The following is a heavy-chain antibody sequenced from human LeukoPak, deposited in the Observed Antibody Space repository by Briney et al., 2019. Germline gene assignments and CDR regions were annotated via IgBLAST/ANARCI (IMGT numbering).Heavy chain of an antibody. J-gene: IGHJ4*02. CDR1: GFTFSRYS. CDR2: ISGGSSST. D-gene: IGHD3-10*01. CDR3: ARDPAGIRGNFDY. V-gene: IGHV3-21*01. Sequence: GGSLRLSCAVSGFTFSRYSMNWVRQAPGKGLEWVSVISGGSSSTFYADSVKGRFTISRDNAKNSLYLQMDSLRAEDTAVYYCARDPAGIRGNFDYWGQGTQVTVSS.